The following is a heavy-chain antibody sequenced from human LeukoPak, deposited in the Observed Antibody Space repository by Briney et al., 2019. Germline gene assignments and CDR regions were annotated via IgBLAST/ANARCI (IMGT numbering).Heavy chain of an antibody. CDR2: IYYSGST. J-gene: IGHJ2*01. D-gene: IGHD3-16*01. CDR1: GGSISSSSYY. V-gene: IGHV4-39*01. Sequence: SETLSLTCTVSGGSISSSSYYWGWIRQPPGKGLEWIGSIYYSGSTYYNPSLKSRVTISVDTSKNQFSLKLSSVTAADTAVYYCARGPLTSFWYFDLWGRGTLVTVSS. CDR3: ARGPLTSFWYFDL.